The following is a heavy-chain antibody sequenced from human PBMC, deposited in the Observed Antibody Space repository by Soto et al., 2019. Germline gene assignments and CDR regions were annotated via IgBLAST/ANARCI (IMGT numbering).Heavy chain of an antibody. CDR2: IYHSGST. D-gene: IGHD2-15*01. J-gene: IGHJ6*02. CDR1: GGSISSSNW. CDR3: ARDQGSCSGGSCYSIPRYYYGMAV. Sequence: QVQLQESGPGLVKPSGTLSLTCAVSGGSISSSNWWSWVRQPPGKGLEWIGEIYHSGSTNYNPSLKTRVTLSVGKSKTPFALKLSSVTAADTAVYYCARDQGSCSGGSCYSIPRYYYGMAVWGQGTTVTVSS. V-gene: IGHV4-4*02.